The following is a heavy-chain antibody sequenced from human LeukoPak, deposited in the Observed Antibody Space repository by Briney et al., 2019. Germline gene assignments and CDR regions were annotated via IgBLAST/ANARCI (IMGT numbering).Heavy chain of an antibody. D-gene: IGHD1-14*01. Sequence: GASVKVSCKASGYTFTGYYIYWVRQAPGQGLEWMEWINPNSGVTNFAQKFQGRVTMTRDTSISTAYMELNRLRSDDTAVYYCARYTHISYFDYRGQGTLLTVSS. CDR1: GYTFTGYY. CDR3: ARYTHISYFDY. CDR2: INPNSGVT. V-gene: IGHV1-2*02. J-gene: IGHJ4*02.